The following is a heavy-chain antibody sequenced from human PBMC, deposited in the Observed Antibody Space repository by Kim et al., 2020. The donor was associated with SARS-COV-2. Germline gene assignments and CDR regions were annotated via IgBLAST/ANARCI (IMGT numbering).Heavy chain of an antibody. CDR2: INTNTGNP. V-gene: IGHV7-4-1*02. CDR1: GYTFTSYA. Sequence: ASVKVSCKASGYTFTSYAMNWVRQAPGQGLEWMGWINTNTGNPTYAQGFTGRFVFSLDTSVSTAYLQISSLKAEDTAVYYCARDGSRYYDILTGYYDVGVANNYYYYGMDVWGQGTTVTVSS. J-gene: IGHJ6*02. D-gene: IGHD3-9*01. CDR3: ARDGSRYYDILTGYYDVGVANNYYYYGMDV.